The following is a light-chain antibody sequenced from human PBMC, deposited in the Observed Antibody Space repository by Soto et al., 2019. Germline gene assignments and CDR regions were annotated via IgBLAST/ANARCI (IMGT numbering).Light chain of an antibody. CDR1: QTLKSYS. CDR3: QQYGSSGT. CDR2: GTS. V-gene: IGKV3-20*01. J-gene: IGKJ1*01. Sequence: VLTQSPGTLSLSPGERATLSCVASQTLKSYSLAWYQQKAGQAPRLLIYGTSTRATGIPDRFSGSGSGTDFALTISRLEPEYFAVYYCQQYGSSGTFGQGTKVDIK.